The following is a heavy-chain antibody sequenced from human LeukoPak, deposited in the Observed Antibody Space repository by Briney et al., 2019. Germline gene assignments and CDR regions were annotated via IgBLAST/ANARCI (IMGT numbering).Heavy chain of an antibody. J-gene: IGHJ3*02. Sequence: PGGSLRLSCAGSGFTFSRYRISWVRQAPGKGLEWVASIKQDVGDEYYGDSVKGRFIIPRDNGKNSLFLQMNSLRAEDTAVYYCAREGDGFDIWGQGTMVTVYS. V-gene: IGHV3-7*01. CDR1: GFTFSRYR. CDR2: IKQDVGDE. CDR3: AREGDGFDI.